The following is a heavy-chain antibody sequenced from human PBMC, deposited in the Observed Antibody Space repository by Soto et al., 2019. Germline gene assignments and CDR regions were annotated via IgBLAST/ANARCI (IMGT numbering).Heavy chain of an antibody. CDR1: GGSISSGGYS. CDR3: ARSQPPGTSYDY. Sequence: QLQLQESGSGLVKPSQTLSLTCAVSGGSISSGGYSWSWIRQPPGKGLEWIGYIYHSGSTYYNPSLNSRATRSVDRSTNQSSLKLSSVTAADTAVYYCARSQPPGTSYDYWGQGTLVTVSS. CDR2: IYHSGST. V-gene: IGHV4-30-2*01. D-gene: IGHD3-10*01. J-gene: IGHJ4*02.